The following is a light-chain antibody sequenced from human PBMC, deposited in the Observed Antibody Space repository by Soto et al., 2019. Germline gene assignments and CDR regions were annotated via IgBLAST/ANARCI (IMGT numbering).Light chain of an antibody. CDR3: QQTDSTPQT. V-gene: IGKV1-39*01. CDR2: AAS. J-gene: IGKJ1*01. CDR1: QSIRNY. Sequence: DILMTQSPSSLSASVGDRVTISCRASQSIRNYVSWYQQKPGTAPKLLIRAASTLQSGVPSRFSRSGSGTDFTLTISSLQIEDFATYFCQQTDSTPQTFGQGTNVEI.